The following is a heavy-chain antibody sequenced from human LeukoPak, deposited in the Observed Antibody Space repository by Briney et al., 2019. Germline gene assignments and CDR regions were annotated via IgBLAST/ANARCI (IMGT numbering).Heavy chain of an antibody. CDR3: ARGDFSSYDSSRGYDY. V-gene: IGHV4-34*01. D-gene: IGHD3-22*01. CDR2: INHSGST. CDR1: GGSFSGYY. J-gene: IGHJ4*02. Sequence: SETLSLTCAVYGGSFSGYYWSWIRQPPGKGLEWIGEINHSGSTNYNPSLKSRVTISVDTSKNQFSLKLSSVTAADTAVYYCARGDFSSYDSSRGYDYWGQGTLVTVSS.